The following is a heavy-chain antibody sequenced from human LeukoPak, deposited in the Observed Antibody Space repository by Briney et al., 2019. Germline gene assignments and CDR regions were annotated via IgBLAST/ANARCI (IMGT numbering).Heavy chain of an antibody. J-gene: IGHJ4*02. D-gene: IGHD3-10*01. Sequence: SETLSLTCAVYGGSFSGYYWSWIRQPPGKGLEWIGEINHSGSTNYNPSLKSRVTISVDTSKNQFSLKLSSVTAADTAVYYCARGPGDRITFFDYWGQGTLVTVSS. CDR2: INHSGST. V-gene: IGHV4-34*01. CDR1: GGSFSGYY. CDR3: ARGPGDRITFFDY.